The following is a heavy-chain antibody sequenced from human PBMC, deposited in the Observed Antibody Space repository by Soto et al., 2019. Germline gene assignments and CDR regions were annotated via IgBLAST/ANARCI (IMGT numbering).Heavy chain of an antibody. CDR1: GGSFSDYS. J-gene: IGHJ4*02. D-gene: IGHD3-22*01. Sequence: PSETLSLTCAVYGGSFSDYSWTWIRQPPGKGLEWIGEINDSGSTNYTPSLERRVTISRDTSKNRFSLKLSSVTAADTAVYYCARGSHKLHSYDSSGFYHYVDYWGQGSLVT. CDR3: ARGSHKLHSYDSSGFYHYVDY. CDR2: INDSGST. V-gene: IGHV4-34*01.